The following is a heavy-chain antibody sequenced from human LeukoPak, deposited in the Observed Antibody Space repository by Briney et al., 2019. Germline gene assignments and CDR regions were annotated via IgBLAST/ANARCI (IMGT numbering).Heavy chain of an antibody. Sequence: SETLSLTCTVSGVSISSSRYYWGWVRQPRGKGLEWIVSMYYSGSTYDHPSLKSRVTISVATSKTQFSLKLSSVTAADTAVYYCARGVAAAGNPIDYCGQGTLVTVSS. J-gene: IGHJ4*02. V-gene: IGHV4-39*07. D-gene: IGHD6-13*01. CDR2: MYYSGST. CDR1: GVSISSSRYY. CDR3: ARGVAAAGNPIDY.